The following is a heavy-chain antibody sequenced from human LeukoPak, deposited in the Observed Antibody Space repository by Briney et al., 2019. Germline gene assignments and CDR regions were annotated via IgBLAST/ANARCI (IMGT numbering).Heavy chain of an antibody. J-gene: IGHJ4*02. CDR2: ISAYNGNT. Sequence: ASVKVSCKASGYTFTSYGISWVRQAPGQGLEWMGWISAYNGNTNYAQKLQGRVTMTTDTSTSTAYMELRSLRSDDTAVYYCARDRFGWFGELSFYFDYWSQGTLVTVSS. V-gene: IGHV1-18*01. CDR1: GYTFTSYG. CDR3: ARDRFGWFGELSFYFDY. D-gene: IGHD3-10*01.